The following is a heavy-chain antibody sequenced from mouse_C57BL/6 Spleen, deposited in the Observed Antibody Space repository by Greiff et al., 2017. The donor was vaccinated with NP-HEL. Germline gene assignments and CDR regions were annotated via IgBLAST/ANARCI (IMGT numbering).Heavy chain of an antibody. V-gene: IGHV1-50*01. CDR2: IDPSDSYT. D-gene: IGHD2-4*01. CDR1: GYTFTSYW. J-gene: IGHJ3*01. CDR3: ARRNDYDGGFAY. Sequence: VQLQQSGAELVKPGASVKLSCKASGYTFTSYWMQWVKQRPGQGLEWIGEIDPSDSYTNYNQKFKGKATLTVDTSSSTAYMQLSSLTSEDSAVYYCARRNDYDGGFAYWGQGTLVTVSA.